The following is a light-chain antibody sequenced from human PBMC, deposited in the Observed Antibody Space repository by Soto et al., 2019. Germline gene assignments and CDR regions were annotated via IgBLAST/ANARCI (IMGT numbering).Light chain of an antibody. CDR3: QQYNKWPLT. V-gene: IGKV3-15*01. Sequence: EIVMTQSPATLSVSPGERATLSCRARQSVSIDLAWYQHTPGQAPRLLIYGASTRATGIPVRFSGSASGTEFTLTISSLQSEDFTVYYCQQYNKWPLTFGQGTKVEIK. CDR1: QSVSID. CDR2: GAS. J-gene: IGKJ1*01.